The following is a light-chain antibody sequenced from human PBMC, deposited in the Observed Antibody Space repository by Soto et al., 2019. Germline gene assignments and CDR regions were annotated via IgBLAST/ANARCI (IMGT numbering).Light chain of an antibody. CDR1: QSVASN. CDR2: GAS. CDR3: QQYNNWTPFT. J-gene: IGKJ3*01. Sequence: EIVMTQSPATLSVSPGERATLPCRASQSVASNLAWYQQKPGQAARLLIYGASTRAPGIPARFSGSGSGTEITLNISSLQSQDLAVYYCQQYNNWTPFTFGPGTKVDIK. V-gene: IGKV3-15*01.